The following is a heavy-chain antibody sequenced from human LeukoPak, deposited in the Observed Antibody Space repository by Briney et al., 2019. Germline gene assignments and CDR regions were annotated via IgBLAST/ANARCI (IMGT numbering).Heavy chain of an antibody. J-gene: IGHJ4*02. V-gene: IGHV3-20*04. CDR2: INWNGGST. Sequence: GGSLRLSCAASGFTFDDYGMSWVRQAPGKGLERVSGINWNGGSTGYADSVKGRFTISRDNAKNSLYMQMNSLRAEDTALYYCARGEPSSWLRLPTPFDYWGQGTLVTVSS. CDR1: GFTFDDYG. CDR3: ARGEPSSWLRLPTPFDY. D-gene: IGHD5-12*01.